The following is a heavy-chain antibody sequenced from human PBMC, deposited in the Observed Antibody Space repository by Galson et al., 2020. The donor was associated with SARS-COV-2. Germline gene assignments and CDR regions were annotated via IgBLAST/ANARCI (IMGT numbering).Heavy chain of an antibody. CDR3: AKQADYYDSSGSPSYGMDV. J-gene: IGHJ6*02. CDR2: ISWNSGSI. V-gene: IGHV3-9*01. CDR1: GFTFDDYA. D-gene: IGHD3-22*01. Sequence: GGSLRLSCAASGFTFDDYAMHWVRQAPGKGLEWVSGISWNSGSIGYADSVKGRFTISRDNAKNSLYLQMNSLRAEDTALYYCAKQADYYDSSGSPSYGMDVWGQGTTVTVSS.